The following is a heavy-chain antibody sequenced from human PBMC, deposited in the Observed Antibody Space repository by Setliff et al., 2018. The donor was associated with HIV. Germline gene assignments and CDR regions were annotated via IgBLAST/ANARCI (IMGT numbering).Heavy chain of an antibody. CDR1: GYNFTSHD. CDR2: MNPKSGNT. Sequence: ASVKVSCKASGYNFTSHDINWVRQAPGQGLEWMGWMNPKSGNTGYARKFQGRVTMTRDTSISTAYMELSRLRSDDTAVYYCARDHGMWDYGGNVLLREYFLHWGQGTLVTVSS. CDR3: ARDHGMWDYGGNVLLREYFLH. V-gene: IGHV1-8*01. D-gene: IGHD4-17*01. J-gene: IGHJ1*01.